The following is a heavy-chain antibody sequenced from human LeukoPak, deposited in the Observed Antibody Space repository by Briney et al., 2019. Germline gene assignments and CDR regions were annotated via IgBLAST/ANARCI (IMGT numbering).Heavy chain of an antibody. Sequence: PSETLSLTCTVSGGSISSYYWSWIRQPPGKGLEWIGYFYYSGSTNYNPSLKSRVTISVDTSKNQLSLKLSSVTAADTAVYYCARVDGRDGYNYDYYYYMDVWGKGTTVTVSS. V-gene: IGHV4-59*01. CDR3: ARVDGRDGYNYDYYYYMDV. CDR1: GGSISSYY. J-gene: IGHJ6*03. CDR2: FYYSGST. D-gene: IGHD5-24*01.